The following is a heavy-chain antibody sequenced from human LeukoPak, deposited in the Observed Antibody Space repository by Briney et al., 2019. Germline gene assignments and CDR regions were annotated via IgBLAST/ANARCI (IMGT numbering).Heavy chain of an antibody. J-gene: IGHJ6*03. CDR1: GVTFSGSA. Sequence: GGSLRLSCAASGVTFSGSAMHWVRQASGKGLEWVGRIRSKANSYATAYAASVKGRFTISRDDSKNTAYLQMNSLKTEDTAVYYCITEAYGSGSSFYYYYYMDVWGKGTTVTVSS. D-gene: IGHD3-10*01. V-gene: IGHV3-73*01. CDR2: IRSKANSYAT. CDR3: ITEAYGSGSSFYYYYYMDV.